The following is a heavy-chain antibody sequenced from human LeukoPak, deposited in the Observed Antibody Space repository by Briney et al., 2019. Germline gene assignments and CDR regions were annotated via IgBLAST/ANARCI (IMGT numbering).Heavy chain of an antibody. Sequence: SGGSLRLSCAASEFTFSSHVMHWFRQAPGKGLEWVAVISADGSTAYYTDSVKGRFTISRDNAKNTLYLQMNSLRADDTAVYYCARDYPYYSNPLYYYYMDVWGKGTTVTVSS. J-gene: IGHJ6*03. CDR2: ISADGSTA. CDR3: ARDYPYYSNPLYYYYMDV. CDR1: EFTFSSHV. D-gene: IGHD4-11*01. V-gene: IGHV3-30*03.